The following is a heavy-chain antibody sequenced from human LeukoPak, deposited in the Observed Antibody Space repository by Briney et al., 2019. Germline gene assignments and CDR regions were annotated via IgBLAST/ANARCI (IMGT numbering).Heavy chain of an antibody. CDR2: IIPIFGTA. CDR3: ASWFGSGYTWSAP. CDR1: GGTFSSYA. Sequence: ASVKVSCKASGGTFSSYAISWVRQAPGQGLEWMGGIIPIFGTANYAQKFQGRVTITADESTSTAYMELSSLRSEDTAVYYCASWFGSGYTWSAPWGKGTLVTVSS. D-gene: IGHD3-3*01. V-gene: IGHV1-69*13. J-gene: IGHJ5*02.